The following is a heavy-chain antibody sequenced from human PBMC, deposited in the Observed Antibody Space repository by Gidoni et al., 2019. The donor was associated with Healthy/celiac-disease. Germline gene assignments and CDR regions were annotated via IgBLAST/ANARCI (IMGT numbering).Heavy chain of an antibody. J-gene: IGHJ4*02. Sequence: EVQLLESGGGLVQPGGSLSLSCAASGFTFSSYAMSWVRQAQGKGLEWFSAISGSGGSTYYADSVKGRFTISRDNSKNTLYLQMNSLRAEDTAVYYCAKEDFGVVIISNSYDYWGQGTLVTVSS. V-gene: IGHV3-23*01. CDR1: GFTFSSYA. CDR2: ISGSGGST. D-gene: IGHD3-3*01. CDR3: AKEDFGVVIISNSYDY.